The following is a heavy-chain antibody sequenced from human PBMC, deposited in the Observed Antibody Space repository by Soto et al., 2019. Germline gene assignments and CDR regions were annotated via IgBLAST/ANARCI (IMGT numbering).Heavy chain of an antibody. J-gene: IGHJ4*02. CDR1: GGTFSSYT. CDR2: IIPILGIA. V-gene: IGHV1-69*08. CDR3: ARENPYSCYDTADGRFDY. D-gene: IGHD5-12*01. Sequence: QVQLVQSGAEVKKPGSSVKVSCKASGGTFSSYTISWVRQAPGQGLEWMGRIIPILGIANYAQKFQGRVTITADKSTSTAYMELSSLRSEDTAVYYCARENPYSCYDTADGRFDYWGQGTLVTVSS.